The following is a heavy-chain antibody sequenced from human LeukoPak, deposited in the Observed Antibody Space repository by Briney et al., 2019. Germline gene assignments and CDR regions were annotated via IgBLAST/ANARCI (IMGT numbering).Heavy chain of an antibody. D-gene: IGHD3-10*01. J-gene: IGHJ4*02. V-gene: IGHV1-46*01. CDR3: ARDLTMVRGVGRDY. CDR2: INPSGGST. CDR1: GYTFTSYY. Sequence: ASVKVSCKASGYTFTSYYMHWVRQAPGQGLEWMGIINPSGGSTSYAQKFQGRVTMTRDTSISTAYMELSRLRSDDTAVYYCARDLTMVRGVGRDYWGQGTLVTVSS.